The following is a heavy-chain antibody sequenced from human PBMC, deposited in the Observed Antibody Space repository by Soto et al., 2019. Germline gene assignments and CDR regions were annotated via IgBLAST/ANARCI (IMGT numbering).Heavy chain of an antibody. V-gene: IGHV4-34*01. CDR3: ARAAVKLGATLFDS. CDR2: INHSGFT. Sequence: ETLALTCAVSGVSLRGHYWSWIRQSPEKGLEWIGEINHSGFTNYNPTLKSRVTISRDASKNQFYLRLSSMTAADSAVYFCARAAVKLGATLFDSWGQGTLVTVYS. J-gene: IGHJ4*02. D-gene: IGHD1-26*01. CDR1: GVSLRGHY.